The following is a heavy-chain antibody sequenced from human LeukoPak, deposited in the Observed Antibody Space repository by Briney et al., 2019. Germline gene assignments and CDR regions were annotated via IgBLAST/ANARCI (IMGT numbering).Heavy chain of an antibody. CDR1: GGSFSGYY. CDR3: ASGWYTALDY. D-gene: IGHD5-18*01. CDR2: INHSGST. J-gene: IGHJ4*02. Sequence: SKTLSLTCAVYGGSFSGYYWSWIRQPPGKGLEWIGEINHSGSTNYNPSLKSRVTISVDTSKNQFSLKLSSVTAADTAVYYCASGWYTALDYWGQGTLVTVSS. V-gene: IGHV4-34*01.